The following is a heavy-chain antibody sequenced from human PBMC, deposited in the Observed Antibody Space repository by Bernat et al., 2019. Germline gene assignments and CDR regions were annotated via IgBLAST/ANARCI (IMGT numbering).Heavy chain of an antibody. CDR3: ARADYYGSASHSWLNWFDA. CDR1: GGTFSSYA. V-gene: IGHV1-69*01. Sequence: QVQLVQSGAEVKKPGSSVKVSCKASGGTFSSYAISWVRQAPGQGLEWMGGIIPIFGTANYAQKFQGRVTITADESTSTAYMELRSLGSEDTAVYYCARADYYGSASHSWLNWFDAWGQGTLVTVSS. J-gene: IGHJ5*02. D-gene: IGHD3-10*01. CDR2: IIPIFGTA.